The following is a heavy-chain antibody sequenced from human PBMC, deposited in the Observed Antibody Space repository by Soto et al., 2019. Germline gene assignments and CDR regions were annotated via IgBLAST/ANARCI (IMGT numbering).Heavy chain of an antibody. CDR2: IYYSGST. CDR3: ARDTYYYDSSGPPVDAFDI. V-gene: IGHV4-31*03. D-gene: IGHD3-22*01. CDR1: GGSISSGGYY. J-gene: IGHJ3*02. Sequence: QVQLQESGPGLVKPSQTLSLTCTVSGGSISSGGYYWSWIRQHPGKGLEWIGYIYYSGSTNYNPSLQSRVIISVDTSKNQFSLRLSSVTAADTAVYYCARDTYYYDSSGPPVDAFDIWGQGTMVTVSS.